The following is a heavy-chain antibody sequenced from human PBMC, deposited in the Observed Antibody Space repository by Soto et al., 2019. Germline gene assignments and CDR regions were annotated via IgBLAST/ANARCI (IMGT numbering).Heavy chain of an antibody. CDR1: GGSFSGYY. J-gene: IGHJ6*02. Sequence: SETLSLTCAVYGGSFSGYYWSWTRQPPGKGLEWIGEINHSGSTNYNPSLKSRVTISVDTSKNQFSLKLSSVTAADTAVYYCARAIPSFGGVIVIPLSSGYYYYGMDVWGQGTTVTVSS. CDR3: ARAIPSFGGVIVIPLSSGYYYYGMDV. CDR2: INHSGST. D-gene: IGHD3-16*02. V-gene: IGHV4-34*01.